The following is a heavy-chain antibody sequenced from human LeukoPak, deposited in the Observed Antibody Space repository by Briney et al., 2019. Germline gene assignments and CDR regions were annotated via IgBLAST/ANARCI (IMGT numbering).Heavy chain of an antibody. CDR1: GFTFSTYS. CDR3: ARDQYGSGSYSRLDY. V-gene: IGHV3-21*01. J-gene: IGHJ4*02. D-gene: IGHD3-10*01. CDR2: ISSSSSYI. Sequence: GGSLRLSCAASGFTFSTYSMNWVRQAPGKGLEWVSTISSSSSYIYYADSVKGRFTISRDNAKNSLYLQMNSLRAEDTAVYYCARDQYGSGSYSRLDYWGQGTLVTVSS.